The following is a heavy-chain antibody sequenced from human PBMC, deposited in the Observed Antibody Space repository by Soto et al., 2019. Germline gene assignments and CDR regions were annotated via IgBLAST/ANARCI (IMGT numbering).Heavy chain of an antibody. J-gene: IGHJ4*02. CDR1: GFTFNSYA. D-gene: IGHD3-10*01. Sequence: GGSLRLSCAASGFTFNSYAMTWVRQAPGKGLECVSAISGSGYSTYYADSVKGRFTISRDNSKNTLYLEMNTLRADDTAVYYCGGSYSPPYWGQGTLVTVSS. V-gene: IGHV3-23*01. CDR2: ISGSGYST. CDR3: GGSYSPPY.